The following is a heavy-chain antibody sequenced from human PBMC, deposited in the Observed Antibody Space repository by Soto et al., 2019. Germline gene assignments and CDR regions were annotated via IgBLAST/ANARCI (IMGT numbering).Heavy chain of an antibody. J-gene: IGHJ5*02. Sequence: PSETLSLTCTVSGGSVSSGSYYWSWIRQPPGKGLEWIGYIYYSGSTNYNPSLKSRVTISVDTSKNQFSLKLRSVTAADTAVYYCARPHGGSSGWDNWFDPWGQGTLVTVSS. CDR2: IYYSGST. CDR3: ARPHGGSSGWDNWFDP. D-gene: IGHD6-25*01. CDR1: GGSVSSGSYY. V-gene: IGHV4-61*01.